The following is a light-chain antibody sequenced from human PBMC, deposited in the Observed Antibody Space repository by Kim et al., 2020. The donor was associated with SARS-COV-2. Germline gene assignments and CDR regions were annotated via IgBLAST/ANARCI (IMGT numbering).Light chain of an antibody. CDR1: SSNIGSNY. CDR3: AVWDDSLSGRV. Sequence: ELTQPPSASGTPGQRVTISCSGSSSNIGSNYVYWYQQLPGTAPKLLIYTNNQRPSGVPDRFSGSKSGTSASLAISGLRSEDEADYYCAVWDDSLSGRVFGGGTQLTVL. V-gene: IGLV1-47*01. CDR2: TNN. J-gene: IGLJ3*02.